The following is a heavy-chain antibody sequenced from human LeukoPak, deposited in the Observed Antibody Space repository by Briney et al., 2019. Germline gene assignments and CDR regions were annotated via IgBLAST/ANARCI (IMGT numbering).Heavy chain of an antibody. D-gene: IGHD3-9*01. V-gene: IGHV3-33*06. CDR1: GFTFSSYG. CDR3: AKDRVGGYFVPIDS. J-gene: IGHJ4*02. CDR2: IWYDGSNK. Sequence: GGSLRLSCAASGFTFSSYGMHWVRQAPGKGLEWVAVIWYDGSNKYYADSVKGRFTISRDNSKNTLYLQMNSLRAEDTAVYYCAKDRVGGYFVPIDSWGQGTLVTVSS.